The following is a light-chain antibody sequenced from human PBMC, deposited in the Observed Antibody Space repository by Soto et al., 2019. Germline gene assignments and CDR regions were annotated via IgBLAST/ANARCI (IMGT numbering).Light chain of an antibody. CDR1: SSNIGNNA. Sequence: QSVLTQPPSVSDAPRQRVTISCSGSSSNIGNNAVNWYQQLPGKAPKLLIYYDDLLPSGVSDRFSGSKSGTSASLAISGLQSEDEADYYCAAWDDSLTIYVFGTGTKLTVL. J-gene: IGLJ1*01. V-gene: IGLV1-36*01. CDR3: AAWDDSLTIYV. CDR2: YDD.